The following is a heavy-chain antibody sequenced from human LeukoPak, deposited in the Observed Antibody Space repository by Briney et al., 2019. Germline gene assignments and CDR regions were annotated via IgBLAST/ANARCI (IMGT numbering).Heavy chain of an antibody. D-gene: IGHD3-22*01. CDR3: AREQSGWLSPYYYYYMDV. V-gene: IGHV3-21*01. Sequence: NPGGSLRLSCAASGFTFSSYSMNWVRQAPGKGLEWVSSISSSSSYIYYADSVKGRFTISRDNAKNSLYLQMNSLRAEDTAVYYCAREQSGWLSPYYYYYMDVWGKGTTVTVSS. J-gene: IGHJ6*03. CDR2: ISSSSSYI. CDR1: GFTFSSYS.